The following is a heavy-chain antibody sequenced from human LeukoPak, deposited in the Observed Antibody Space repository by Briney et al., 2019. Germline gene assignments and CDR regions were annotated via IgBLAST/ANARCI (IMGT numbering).Heavy chain of an antibody. Sequence: GGSLRLSCAASGFTFSSYSMNWVRQAPGKGLEWVSSISCSSSYIYYADSVKGRFTISRDNAKNSLYLQMNSLRAEDTAVYYCARGGWIDAFDIWGQGTMVTVSS. CDR2: ISCSSSYI. V-gene: IGHV3-21*01. CDR1: GFTFSSYS. D-gene: IGHD6-19*01. CDR3: ARGGWIDAFDI. J-gene: IGHJ3*02.